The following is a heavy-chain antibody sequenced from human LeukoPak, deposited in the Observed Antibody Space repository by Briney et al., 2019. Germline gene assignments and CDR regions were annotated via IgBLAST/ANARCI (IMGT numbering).Heavy chain of an antibody. J-gene: IGHJ4*02. D-gene: IGHD3-10*01. CDR2: IRSKANSYAT. CDR1: GFPFSGSA. Sequence: GALKLSCAASGFPFSGSAMHWVRPASGKGLEWVGRIRSKANSYATAYAASVKGRFTISRDNSKNTLYLQMNTLRAEDTAVYYCAKVSQLLWFGEFQAFFDYWGQGSLVTVSS. CDR3: AKVSQLLWFGEFQAFFDY. V-gene: IGHV3-73*01.